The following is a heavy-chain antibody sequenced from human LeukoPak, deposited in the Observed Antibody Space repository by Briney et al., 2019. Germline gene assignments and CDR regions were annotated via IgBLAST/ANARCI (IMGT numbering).Heavy chain of an antibody. CDR2: IYHSGST. D-gene: IGHD2-15*01. CDR1: GGSISSSNW. Sequence: PSETLSLTCAVSGGSISSSNWWSWVRQPPGKGLEWIGEIYHSGSTNYNPSLKSRVTISVDKSKNQFSLKLSSVTAADTAVYYCARVVVVVAANHYFDYWGQGTLVTVSS. V-gene: IGHV4-4*02. CDR3: ARVVVVVAANHYFDY. J-gene: IGHJ4*02.